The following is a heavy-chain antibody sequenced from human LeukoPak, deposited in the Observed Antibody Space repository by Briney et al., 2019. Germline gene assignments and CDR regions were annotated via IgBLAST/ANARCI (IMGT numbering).Heavy chain of an antibody. CDR3: ARATDYYSNWFDP. J-gene: IGHJ5*02. CDR1: GFTFSSYW. D-gene: IGHD3-22*01. V-gene: IGHV3-74*01. Sequence: GGSLRLSCAASGFTFSSYWMHWVCQAPGKGLVWVSRIDSDGSSTSYADSVKGRFTISRDNAKNTLYLQMNSLRAEDTAVYYCARATDYYSNWFDPWGQGTLVTVSS. CDR2: IDSDGSST.